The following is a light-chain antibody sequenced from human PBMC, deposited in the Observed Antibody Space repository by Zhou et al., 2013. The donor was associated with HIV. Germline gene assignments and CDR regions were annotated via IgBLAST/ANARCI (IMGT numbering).Light chain of an antibody. CDR1: QSDNSNY. J-gene: IGKJ1*01. Sequence: EIVLTQSPGTLSLSPGERATLSCRASQSDNSNYLVWYQQKPGQSPRLLIYGASNRAPGIPDRFSGSGSGTDFTLTISTLEPEDFAVYYCQQRSNWPPTFGQGTNVEI. CDR3: QQRSNWPPT. CDR2: GAS. V-gene: IGKV3D-20*02.